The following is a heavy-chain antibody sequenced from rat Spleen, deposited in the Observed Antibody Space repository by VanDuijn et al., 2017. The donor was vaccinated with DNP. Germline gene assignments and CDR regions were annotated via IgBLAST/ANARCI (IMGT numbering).Heavy chain of an antibody. Sequence: EVQLVETGGGLVQPGRSLKLSCVASGFTFSSYWMTWIRQVPGKGLEWVAAITSSGGSTYYPDSVKGRFTISRDNAKNTLYLQMNSRRSEDTATYYCARGSGTYYWYFDFWGPGTMVTVSS. J-gene: IGHJ1*01. CDR2: ITSSGGST. CDR3: ARGSGTYYWYFDF. V-gene: IGHV5-31*01. D-gene: IGHD5-1*01. CDR1: GFTFSSYW.